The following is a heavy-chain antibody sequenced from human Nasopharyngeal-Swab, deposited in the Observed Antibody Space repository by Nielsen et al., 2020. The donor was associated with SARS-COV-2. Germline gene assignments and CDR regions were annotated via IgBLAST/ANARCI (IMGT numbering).Heavy chain of an antibody. V-gene: IGHV1-18*01. CDR2: ISGYNGFT. CDR1: GYTFTSYA. D-gene: IGHD3-3*01. CDR3: ARVELYDFWSGYYLFDY. Sequence: ASVKVSCKASGYTFTSYAMHWVRQAPGQRLEWMGWISGYNGFTNYAQKFQGRVTMTTETSTNTAYMELRSLRSDDTAVYYCARVELYDFWSGYYLFDYWGQGTLVTVSS. J-gene: IGHJ4*02.